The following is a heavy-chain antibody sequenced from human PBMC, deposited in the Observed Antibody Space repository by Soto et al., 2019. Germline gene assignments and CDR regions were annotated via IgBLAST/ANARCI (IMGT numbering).Heavy chain of an antibody. V-gene: IGHV1-46*01. Sequence: QVQLVQSGAEVKKPGASVKVSCKASGYTFTTYYMHWVRQAPGQGLEWMRIISPDGGRTSYAEKFQGRVTMTRDTCTSTVYMELSSLRSEDTAVYYCGTRDPGHYWGQGTLVTVSS. CDR3: GTRDPGHY. CDR1: GYTFTTYY. CDR2: ISPDGGRT. J-gene: IGHJ4*02.